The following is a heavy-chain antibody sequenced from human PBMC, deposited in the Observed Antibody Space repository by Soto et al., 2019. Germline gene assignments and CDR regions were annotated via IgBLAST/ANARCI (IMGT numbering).Heavy chain of an antibody. J-gene: IGHJ5*02. V-gene: IGHV4-31*03. CDR3: ARDPAP. CDR2: IYNSGST. Sequence: QVQLQESGPGLVKASQTLSLTCTVSGGSISSGGYYWSWIRQHPGKGLEWIGYIYNSGSTYYNPSLKSGVTISADSSKIQSSLKLSSVTAADAAVYYCARDPAPWGQGTVVTVSS. CDR1: GGSISSGGYY.